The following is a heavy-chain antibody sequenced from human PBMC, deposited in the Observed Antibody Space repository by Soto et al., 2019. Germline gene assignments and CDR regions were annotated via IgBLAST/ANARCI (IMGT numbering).Heavy chain of an antibody. CDR2: ISHSGSGT. J-gene: IGHJ4*02. D-gene: IGHD2-15*01. V-gene: IGHV4-34*01. CDR3: ARGHLPGGNTFYYDY. CDR1: GGSFSGTY. Sequence: QVQLQQWGAGLLKPSETLSLTCTVYGGSFSGTYWSWIRQPPGMGLEWIGEISHSGSGTNYNPSLKSRVTISVDTSKNQFSLKLSSVTAADTAMYYCARGHLPGGNTFYYDYWGQGTLVTVSS.